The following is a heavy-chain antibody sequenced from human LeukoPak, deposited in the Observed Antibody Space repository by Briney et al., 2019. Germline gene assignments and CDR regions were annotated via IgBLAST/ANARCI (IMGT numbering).Heavy chain of an antibody. CDR1: GGSIISNDYY. CDR3: ARSGYCSSPSSCYNWFDP. J-gene: IGHJ5*02. D-gene: IGHD2-2*01. Sequence: SETLSLTCSVSGGSIISNDYYWGWIRQPPGKGLEWIGSLDYIGNTYYNPSLKSRTTISLDTSRNYFSLNLNSVTAADTAVYYCARSGYCSSPSSCYNWFDPWGQGTLVTVSS. V-gene: IGHV4-39*02. CDR2: LDYIGNT.